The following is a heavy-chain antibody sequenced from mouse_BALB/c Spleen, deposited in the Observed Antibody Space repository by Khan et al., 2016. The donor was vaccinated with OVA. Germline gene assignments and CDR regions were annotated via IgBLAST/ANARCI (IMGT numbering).Heavy chain of an antibody. Sequence: VQLQQSGPELVRPGASVKISCKASGYSFTGYFMNWVMQSHGKSLEWIGSINPHIGETFYNPRFKDKATLTVDESSSTAHMELRTLTSEDSAVYYCTRIYRSDFDYWGQGTTLTVSS. V-gene: IGHV1-20*01. CDR2: INPHIGET. CDR1: GYSFTGYF. CDR3: TRIYRSDFDY. D-gene: IGHD1-1*01. J-gene: IGHJ2*01.